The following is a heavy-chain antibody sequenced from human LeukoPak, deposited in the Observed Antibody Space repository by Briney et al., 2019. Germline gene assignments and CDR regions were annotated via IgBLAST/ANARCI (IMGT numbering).Heavy chain of an antibody. CDR2: IYYSGST. J-gene: IGHJ4*02. CDR1: GGSISSYY. CDR3: ARAPVRVAAVGKYFDY. V-gene: IGHV4-59*12. Sequence: PSETLSLTCTVSGGSISSYYWSWIRQPPGKGLEWIGYIYYSGSTNYNPSLKSRVTISVDTSKKQFSLKLSSVTAADTAVYYCARAPVRVAAVGKYFDYWGQGTLVTVSS. D-gene: IGHD6-13*01.